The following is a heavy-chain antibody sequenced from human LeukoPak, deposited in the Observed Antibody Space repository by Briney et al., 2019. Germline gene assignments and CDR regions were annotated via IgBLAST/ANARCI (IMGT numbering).Heavy chain of an antibody. CDR3: ARSSSTSCYF. Sequence: GGSLRLSCAASGFTVSSNYMSWVRQAPGKGLEWVSVIYSGGSTYYADSVKGRFTISRDNAKNTLYLQMNSLRAEDTAVYYCARSSSTSCYFWGQGTLVTVSS. CDR1: GFTVSSNY. J-gene: IGHJ4*02. CDR2: IYSGGST. D-gene: IGHD2-2*01. V-gene: IGHV3-66*01.